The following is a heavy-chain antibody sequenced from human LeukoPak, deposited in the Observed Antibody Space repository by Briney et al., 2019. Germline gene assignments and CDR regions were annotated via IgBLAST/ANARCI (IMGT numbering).Heavy chain of an antibody. CDR3: ARGRRRNGGATVFFGY. CDR1: GYTFTSYD. J-gene: IGHJ4*02. V-gene: IGHV1-8*01. D-gene: IGHD4-17*01. Sequence: GASVKVSCKASGYTFTSYDINWVRQATGQGLEWMGWMNPNSGNTGYAQKFQGRVTMTRNTSISTAYMELSSLRSEDTAVYYCARGRRRNGGATVFFGYWGQGTLVTVSS. CDR2: MNPNSGNT.